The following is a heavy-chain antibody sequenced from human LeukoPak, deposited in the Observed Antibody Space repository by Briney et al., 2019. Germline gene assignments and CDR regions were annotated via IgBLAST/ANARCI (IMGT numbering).Heavy chain of an antibody. CDR1: GFTLSTYV. Sequence: GGSLRLPCAPSGFTLSTYVMHWVRQAPGKGLEWVANIKQDGSKKSYVDSVKGRFTISRDNAKNSLYLQMNSLRAEDTAIYYCTRVGYIDEGIDYWGQGTLVTVSS. CDR3: TRVGYIDEGIDY. J-gene: IGHJ4*02. V-gene: IGHV3-7*04. D-gene: IGHD5-24*01. CDR2: IKQDGSKK.